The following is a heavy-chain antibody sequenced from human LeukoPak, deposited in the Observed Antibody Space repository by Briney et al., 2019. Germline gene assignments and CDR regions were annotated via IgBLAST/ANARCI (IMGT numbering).Heavy chain of an antibody. Sequence: SETLSLTCTVSGGSISSGGYYWSWIRQHPGKGLEWIGYIYYSGSTYYNPSLKSRVTISVDTSKNQFSLKLSSVTAADTAVYYCARVVGDYYGSGSYRFDYWGQGTLVTVSS. V-gene: IGHV4-31*03. CDR2: IYYSGST. D-gene: IGHD3-10*01. CDR3: ARVVGDYYGSGSYRFDY. CDR1: GGSISSGGYY. J-gene: IGHJ4*02.